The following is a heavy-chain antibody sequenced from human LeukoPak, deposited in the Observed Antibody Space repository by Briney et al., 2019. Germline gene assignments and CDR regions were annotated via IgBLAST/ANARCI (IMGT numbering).Heavy chain of an antibody. CDR3: ARVNVHYFDSSGYPFYFDY. D-gene: IGHD3-22*01. CDR1: GGSITSYY. Sequence: SETLSLTCTVSGGSITSYYWTWIRQPPGKGLEWIGYIYYSGSTSYSPSLKSPVTISVDTSKNQFSLKLSSVTAADTADYYCARVNVHYFDSSGYPFYFDYWGQGTLVTVSS. CDR2: IYYSGST. J-gene: IGHJ4*02. V-gene: IGHV4-59*01.